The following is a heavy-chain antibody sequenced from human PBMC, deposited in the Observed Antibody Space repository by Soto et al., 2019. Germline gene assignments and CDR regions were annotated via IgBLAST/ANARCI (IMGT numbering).Heavy chain of an antibody. V-gene: IGHV3-33*01. CDR2: IGDGGEE. CDR1: GFSFSAYG. Sequence: QVQLVESGGGVVRPGTSLRLSCAATGFSFSAYGMHWVRQAPGKGLEWLAVIGDGGEEGCADSVRSRFTISRENTRNILYLQMDNLRAEDSALYYCARDDLYVDNGLDHWGQGTLVTVSS. CDR3: ARDDLYVDNGLDH. J-gene: IGHJ4*02. D-gene: IGHD3-10*02.